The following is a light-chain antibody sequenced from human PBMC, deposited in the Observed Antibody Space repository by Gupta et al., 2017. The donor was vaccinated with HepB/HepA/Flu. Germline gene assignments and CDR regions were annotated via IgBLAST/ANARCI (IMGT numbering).Light chain of an antibody. CDR1: QDISTY. CDR3: QQLNSYLLT. J-gene: IGKJ3*01. V-gene: IGKV1-9*01. Sequence: DIQLTQSPSFLSASVGDRVTITCRASQDISTYLAWYQQKPGKAPKLLMYAASTLESGVPSRFSGSGSGTDFTLTISSLEPEDSATYFCQQLNSYLLTFGHGTKVDIK. CDR2: AAS.